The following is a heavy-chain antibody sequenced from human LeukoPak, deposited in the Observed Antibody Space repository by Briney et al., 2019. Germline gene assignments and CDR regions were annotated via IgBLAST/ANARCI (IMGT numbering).Heavy chain of an antibody. CDR2: IYYNGYT. V-gene: IGHV4-61*01. CDR1: GGSVSSDSYY. D-gene: IGHD5-18*01. CDR3: ARRGYSSGYFDY. Sequence: SETLSLTCNVSGGSVSSDSYYWSWIRQPPGKGLESIGYIYYNGYTNYNPSLKSRVTISVDTSKNQFSLKLSSVIAADTAVYYCARRGYSSGYFDYWGQGTLVTVSS. J-gene: IGHJ4*02.